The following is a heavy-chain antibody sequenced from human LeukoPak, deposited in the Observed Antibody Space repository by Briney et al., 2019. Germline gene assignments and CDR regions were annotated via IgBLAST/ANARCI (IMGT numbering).Heavy chain of an antibody. J-gene: IGHJ4*02. CDR1: GFTFSDYY. D-gene: IGHD5-18*01. CDR2: ISSSGSTI. CDR3: ARDQPIGYNYGYPFDN. Sequence: GGSLRLSCAASGFTFSDYYMSWIRQAPGKGLEWVSYISSSGSTIYYADSVKGRFTISRDNAKNSLYLQMNNLRVEDTAVYYCARDQPIGYNYGYPFDNWGQGTLVTDSS. V-gene: IGHV3-11*04.